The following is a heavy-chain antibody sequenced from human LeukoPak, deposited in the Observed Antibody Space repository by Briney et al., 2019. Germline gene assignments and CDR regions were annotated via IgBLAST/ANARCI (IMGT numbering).Heavy chain of an antibody. CDR3: AKDARVGPTGYGSGSPQVDY. CDR1: GFTFSSYA. D-gene: IGHD3-10*01. J-gene: IGHJ4*02. Sequence: GGSLRLSCAASGFTFSSYAMSWVRQAPGKGLEWVSAISGSGGSTYYADSVKGRFTISRDNSKNTLYLQMNSLRAEDTAVYYCAKDARVGPTGYGSGSPQVDYWGQGTLVTVSS. CDR2: ISGSGGST. V-gene: IGHV3-23*01.